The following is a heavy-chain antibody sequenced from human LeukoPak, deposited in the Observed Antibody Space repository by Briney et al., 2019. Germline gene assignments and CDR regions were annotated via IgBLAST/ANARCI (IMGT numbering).Heavy chain of an antibody. CDR2: ISYDGSNK. Sequence: GRSLRLSCAASGFTFSSYGMHWVRQAPGKGLERVAVISYDGSNKYYADSVKGRFTISRDNSKNTLYLQMNSLRAEDTAVYYCATSELGYSSIYWGQGTLVTVSS. D-gene: IGHD6-13*01. V-gene: IGHV3-30*03. J-gene: IGHJ4*02. CDR3: ATSELGYSSIY. CDR1: GFTFSSYG.